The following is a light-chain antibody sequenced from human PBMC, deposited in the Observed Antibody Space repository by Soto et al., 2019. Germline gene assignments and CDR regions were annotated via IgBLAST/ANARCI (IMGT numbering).Light chain of an antibody. CDR1: NSNLGAGYD. CDR2: GNT. V-gene: IGLV1-40*01. CDR3: KAYDYSLTAFV. J-gene: IGLJ3*02. Sequence: QSVLTQPPSVSGAPGQRVTISCTGNNSNLGAGYDVHWYQQLPGAAPKLVIFGNTNRPSGVPERFSGSKSGTSASLAITGLQDEDEADYYCKAYDYSLTAFVFGGGTKLTVL.